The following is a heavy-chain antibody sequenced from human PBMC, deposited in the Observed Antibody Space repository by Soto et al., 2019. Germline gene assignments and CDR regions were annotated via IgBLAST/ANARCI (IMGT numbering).Heavy chain of an antibody. CDR2: IKQDGSEK. J-gene: IGHJ6*04. Sequence: GGSLRLSCAASGFTFSSYWMSWVRQAPGKGLEWVANIKQDGSEKYYVDSVKGRFTISRDNAKNSLYLQMNSLRAEDTAVYYCARLDIVATPPGGVDVWGKGTTVTVSS. D-gene: IGHD5-12*01. CDR1: GFTFSSYW. CDR3: ARLDIVATPPGGVDV. V-gene: IGHV3-7*01.